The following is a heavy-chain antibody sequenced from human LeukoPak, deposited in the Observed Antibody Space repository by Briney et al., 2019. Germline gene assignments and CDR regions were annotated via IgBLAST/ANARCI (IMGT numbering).Heavy chain of an antibody. V-gene: IGHV5-51*01. CDR2: IYPGDSDT. CDR1: GYSFTNYW. Sequence: GESLKISSQVSGYSFTNYWIVWVRQMPGKGLEWMGIIYPGDSDTKYSPSFQGQVTFSADKSINIVYLQWSSLKASDTAMYYCARQGTGYSFDYWGQGTLVTVSS. D-gene: IGHD2-8*02. CDR3: ARQGTGYSFDY. J-gene: IGHJ4*02.